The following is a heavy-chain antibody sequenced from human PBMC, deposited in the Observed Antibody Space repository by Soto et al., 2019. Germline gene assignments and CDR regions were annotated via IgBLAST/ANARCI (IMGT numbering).Heavy chain of an antibody. Sequence: ASVKVSCKASGGTFSSYGISWVRQAPGQGLEWMGWISVYNGNTNYAQKVQGRVTMTTDTSTSTAYMELRSLRSDDTAVYYCARDGRNGGYFDYWGQGTVVTVSP. D-gene: IGHD2-8*01. V-gene: IGHV1-18*01. CDR2: ISVYNGNT. CDR3: ARDGRNGGYFDY. CDR1: GGTFSSYG. J-gene: IGHJ4*02.